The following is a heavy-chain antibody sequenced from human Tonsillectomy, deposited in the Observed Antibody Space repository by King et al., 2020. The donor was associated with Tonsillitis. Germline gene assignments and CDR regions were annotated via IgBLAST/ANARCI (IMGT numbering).Heavy chain of an antibody. J-gene: IGHJ6*02. CDR3: SRLATILLPSYYYYGMDV. CDR1: GFSLSNARMG. CDR2: IFSNDAK. V-gene: IGHV2-26*01. D-gene: IGHD2-21*01. Sequence: TLKESGPVLVKPTETLTLTCTVSGFSLSNARMGVSWIRQPPGKALEWLAHIFSNDAKSYSTSLKSRLTISKDTSKSQVVLTMTNMDPVDTATYYCSRLATILLPSYYYYGMDVWGQGTTVTVSS.